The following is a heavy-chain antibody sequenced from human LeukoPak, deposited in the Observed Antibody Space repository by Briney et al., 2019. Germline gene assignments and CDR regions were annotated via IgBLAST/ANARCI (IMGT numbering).Heavy chain of an antibody. V-gene: IGHV5-51*01. CDR1: GYSFTSYW. CDR3: ARREVATAFNDAFDI. Sequence: GESLKISCKGSGYSFTSYWIGWVRQMPGKGLEWMGIIYPGDSDTRYSPSFQGQVTISADKSISTAYLQWSSLKASDTAMYYCARREVATAFNDAFDIWGQGTMVTVSS. D-gene: IGHD2-21*02. CDR2: IYPGDSDT. J-gene: IGHJ3*02.